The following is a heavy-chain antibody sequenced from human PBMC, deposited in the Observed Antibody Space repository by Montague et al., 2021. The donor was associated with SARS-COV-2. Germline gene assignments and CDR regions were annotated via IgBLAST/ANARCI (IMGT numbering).Heavy chain of an antibody. CDR3: ARDRPRIVGATDFDY. D-gene: IGHD1-26*01. CDR2: ISSSGSTI. CDR1: GFTFSSYE. V-gene: IGHV3-48*03. J-gene: IGHJ4*02. Sequence: SLRFSCAASGFTFSSYEMNWVRQAPGKGLEWVSYISSSGSTIYYADSVKGRFTISRDNAKNSLYLQMNSLRAEDTAVYYCARDRPRIVGATDFDYWGQGTLVTVSS.